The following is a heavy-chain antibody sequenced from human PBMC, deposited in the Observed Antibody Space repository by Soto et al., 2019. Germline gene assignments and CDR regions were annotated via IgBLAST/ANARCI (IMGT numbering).Heavy chain of an antibody. CDR1: GFTFSSYS. D-gene: IGHD5-18*01. J-gene: IGHJ3*02. Sequence: EVQLVESGGGLVKPGGSLRLSCAASGFTFSSYSMNWVRQAPGKGLEWVSSISSSSSYIYYADSVKGRFTISRDNAKNSLYLQMNSLRAEDTAVYYCARYSSRLPSFFDIWGQGTMVTVSS. CDR2: ISSSSSYI. CDR3: ARYSSRLPSFFDI. V-gene: IGHV3-21*01.